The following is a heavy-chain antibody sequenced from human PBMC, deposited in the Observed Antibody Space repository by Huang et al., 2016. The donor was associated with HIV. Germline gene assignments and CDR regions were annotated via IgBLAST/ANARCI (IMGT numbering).Heavy chain of an antibody. J-gene: IGHJ2*01. V-gene: IGHV4-34*01. Sequence: QVQLQQWGAGLVKPSETLSLTCAVFGESFSGYYWTWIRQPPGKGLEWIVESNNNGNTNYNPSLKSPVTISVDTSRNQISLNLSAVTAADTAVYYCARGRSMVVFPIRYWYFDLWGRGTLVTVSS. CDR2: SNNNGNT. CDR1: GESFSGYY. D-gene: IGHD3-10*01. CDR3: ARGRSMVVFPIRYWYFDL.